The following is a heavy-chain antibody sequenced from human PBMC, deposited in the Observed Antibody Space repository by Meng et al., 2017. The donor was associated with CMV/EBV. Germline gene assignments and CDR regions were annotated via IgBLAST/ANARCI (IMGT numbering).Heavy chain of an antibody. D-gene: IGHD3-10*01. J-gene: IGHJ5*02. CDR1: GYTFTSYG. CDR3: ARDPDYYGSGSYYTANWFDP. CDR2: SSAYNGNT. Sequence: ASVKVSCKASGYTFTSYGISWVRQAPGQGLEWMGWSSAYNGNTNYAQKLQGRVTMTTDTSTSTAYMELRSLRSDDTAVYYCARDPDYYGSGSYYTANWFDPWGQGTLVTVSS. V-gene: IGHV1-18*01.